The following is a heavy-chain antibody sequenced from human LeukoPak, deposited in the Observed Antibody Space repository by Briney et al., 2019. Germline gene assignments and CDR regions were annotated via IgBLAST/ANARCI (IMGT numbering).Heavy chain of an antibody. CDR3: ATGFAATSHDGY. Sequence: GGSLRLSCAASGFTSSDAWMTWVRQTPGKGLEWVGRIKQIRNGGTTDYAAPVKGRFTISRDDSINTLYLQMNSLKTEDTAVYYCATGFAATSHDGYWGQGTLVTVSS. D-gene: IGHD1-26*01. CDR2: IKQIRNGGTT. J-gene: IGHJ4*02. V-gene: IGHV3-15*01. CDR1: GFTSSDAW.